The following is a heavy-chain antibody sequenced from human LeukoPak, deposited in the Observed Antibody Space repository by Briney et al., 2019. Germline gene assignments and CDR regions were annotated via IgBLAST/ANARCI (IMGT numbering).Heavy chain of an antibody. D-gene: IGHD6-13*01. CDR1: GYTFTSYG. CDR2: ISAYNGNT. Sequence: ASVKVSCKASGYTFTSYGISWVRQAPGQGLDWMGWISAYNGNTNYAQKLQGRVTMTTDTSTSTAYMELRSLRSDDTAVYYCASMGEQQPASDYWGQGTLVTVSS. V-gene: IGHV1-18*01. J-gene: IGHJ4*02. CDR3: ASMGEQQPASDY.